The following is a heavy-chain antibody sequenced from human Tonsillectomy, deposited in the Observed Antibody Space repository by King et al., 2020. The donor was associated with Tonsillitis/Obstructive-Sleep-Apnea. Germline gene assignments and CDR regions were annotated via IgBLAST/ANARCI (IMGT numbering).Heavy chain of an antibody. CDR3: ARDRREMATNYYFDY. Sequence: VQLVESGGGLVQPGRSLRLSCAASGFTVSSNYMSWVRQAPGKGLEWVSVIYSGGSTFYADSVKGRFTISRDSSKNMLYLQMNSLRAEDTAIYYCARDRREMATNYYFDYWGQGTLVTVSS. D-gene: IGHD5-24*01. CDR1: GFTVSSNY. V-gene: IGHV3-53*01. CDR2: IYSGGST. J-gene: IGHJ4*02.